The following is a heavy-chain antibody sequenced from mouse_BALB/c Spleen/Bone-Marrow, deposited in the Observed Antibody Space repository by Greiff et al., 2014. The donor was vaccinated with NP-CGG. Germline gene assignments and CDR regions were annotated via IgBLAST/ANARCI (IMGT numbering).Heavy chain of an antibody. Sequence: EVQLQQSGGGLVQPGGSRKLSCAASGFTFSSFGMHWVRQAPEKGLEWVAYISSGSSTIYYADTVKGRFTISRDNPKNTLFLQMTGLRSEDTAMYYCARSPYDYAAMDYWGQGTSVTVSS. D-gene: IGHD2-4*01. CDR1: GFTFSSFG. J-gene: IGHJ4*01. CDR2: ISSGSSTI. CDR3: ARSPYDYAAMDY. V-gene: IGHV5-17*02.